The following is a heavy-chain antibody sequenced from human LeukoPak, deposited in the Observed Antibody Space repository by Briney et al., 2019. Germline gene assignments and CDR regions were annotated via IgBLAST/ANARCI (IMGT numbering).Heavy chain of an antibody. D-gene: IGHD3-22*01. Sequence: KPSETPSLTCTVSGGSISSGGYYWSWIRQHPGKGLEWIGYIYYSGSTYYNPSLKSRVTISVDTSKNQFSLKLSSVTAADTAVYYCARGGGYYYDSSGYIIDYWGQGTLVTVSS. CDR3: ARGGGYYYDSSGYIIDY. CDR2: IYYSGST. V-gene: IGHV4-31*03. CDR1: GGSISSGGYY. J-gene: IGHJ4*02.